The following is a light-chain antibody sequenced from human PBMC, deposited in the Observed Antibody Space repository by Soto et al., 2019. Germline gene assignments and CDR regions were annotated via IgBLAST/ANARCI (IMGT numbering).Light chain of an antibody. CDR3: QQANRFPLT. Sequence: DIQMTQSPSSVSASVGDRVTITCRASQGLSNDLAWYQQKPGKAPKLLISFASSLQSGVPSRFNGSGSGTDFTLTISNLRLEDLATYYGQQANRFPLTFGGGTKVDIK. V-gene: IGKV1D-12*01. J-gene: IGKJ4*01. CDR2: FAS. CDR1: QGLSND.